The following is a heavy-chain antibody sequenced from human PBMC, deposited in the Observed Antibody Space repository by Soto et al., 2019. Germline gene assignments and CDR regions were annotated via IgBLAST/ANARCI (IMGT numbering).Heavy chain of an antibody. CDR2: ISAYNDNT. D-gene: IGHD3-10*01. Sequence: ASVKVSCKASGYTFTSYGISWVRQAPGQGLEWLGWISAYNDNTNYAQKLQGRVTLTTDTSTSTAYMELRNLRSDDTAVYYCARESAGSGKNNWFDPWGQGTLVTVSS. CDR1: GYTFTSYG. V-gene: IGHV1-18*01. J-gene: IGHJ5*02. CDR3: ARESAGSGKNNWFDP.